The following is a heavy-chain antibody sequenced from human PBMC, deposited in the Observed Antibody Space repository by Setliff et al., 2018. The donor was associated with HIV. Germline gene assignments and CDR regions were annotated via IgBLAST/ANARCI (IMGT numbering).Heavy chain of an antibody. CDR3: AAVFTGEPGRSLDY. J-gene: IGHJ4*02. CDR1: GFTFISST. Sequence: GALRLSCTVSGFTFISSTMNWVRQAPGKGLEWVASISSSGSYIHYADSLKGRFTISRDNAKNSQYLLMSDLRAEDTAVYYCAAVFTGEPGRSLDYWGQGTPVTVSS. V-gene: IGHV3-21*01. CDR2: ISSSGSYI. D-gene: IGHD1-26*01.